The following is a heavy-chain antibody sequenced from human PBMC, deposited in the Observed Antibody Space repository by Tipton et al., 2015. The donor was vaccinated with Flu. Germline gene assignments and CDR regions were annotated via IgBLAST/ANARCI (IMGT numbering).Heavy chain of an antibody. CDR1: GFTVSSNY. Sequence: SLRLSCAASGFTVSSNYMSWVRQAPGKGLEWVSVIYSGGSTYYADSVKGRFTISRDNSKNTLYLQMNSLRAEDTAVYYCARAFTLRFLEWLPLGYWGQGTLVTVSS. D-gene: IGHD3-3*01. V-gene: IGHV3-53*05. CDR3: ARAFTLRFLEWLPLGY. CDR2: IYSGGST. J-gene: IGHJ4*02.